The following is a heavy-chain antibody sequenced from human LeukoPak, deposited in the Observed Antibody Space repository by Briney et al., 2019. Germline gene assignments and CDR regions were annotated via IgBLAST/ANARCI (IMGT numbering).Heavy chain of an antibody. CDR1: GYTFTGYY. V-gene: IGHV1-2*02. CDR3: ARGGYNDLLTGYYTALKP. CDR2: ITPNSGGT. D-gene: IGHD3-9*01. J-gene: IGHJ5*02. Sequence: GASVKVSCKASGYTFTGYYMHCVRQAPGQGLEWMGWITPNSGGTNYAQTFRGRVTMTAETSMTIGYMDLSSLGPDDTAIYYCARGGYNDLLTGYYTALKPWGQGTLVTVSS.